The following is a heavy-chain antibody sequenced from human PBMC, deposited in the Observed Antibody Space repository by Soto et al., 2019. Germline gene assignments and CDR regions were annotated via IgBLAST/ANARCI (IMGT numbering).Heavy chain of an antibody. D-gene: IGHD6-13*01. J-gene: IGHJ6*03. V-gene: IGHV4-34*01. CDR3: ARPTRTWYSHYYSYMDV. Sequence: QVQLQQWGAGLLKPSETLSLTCAVYGGSFSDYYWTWIRQHPGKGLEWIGEIDDSGSTNYNPSLKSRVTISVDTSKNQFSLKLSSVTAADTAVYYCARPTRTWYSHYYSYMDVWGKGTTVTVSS. CDR2: IDDSGST. CDR1: GGSFSDYY.